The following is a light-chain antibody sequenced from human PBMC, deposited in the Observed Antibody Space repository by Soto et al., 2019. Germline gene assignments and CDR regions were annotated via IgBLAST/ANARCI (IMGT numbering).Light chain of an antibody. Sequence: QSALTQPASVSGSPGQSITISCTGTSSDVGSYNLVSWYQQHPGKAPKLIIYEDGKRPSGVSNRFSDSKSGNTASLTISWLQAEDEAVYYCCSYAGNSTRVFGGGTKLTVL. J-gene: IGLJ3*02. CDR2: EDG. V-gene: IGLV2-23*01. CDR3: CSYAGNSTRV. CDR1: SSDVGSYNL.